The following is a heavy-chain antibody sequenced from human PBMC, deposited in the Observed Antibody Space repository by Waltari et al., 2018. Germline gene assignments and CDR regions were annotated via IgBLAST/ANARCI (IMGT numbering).Heavy chain of an antibody. CDR3: ARDRSGHGYAPDY. Sequence: QVQLVESGGGVVQPGRSLRLSCAASGFTFSSYGMHWVRQAPGKGRGGVGVIWYDGSNKDYADPVKGRFTISRDNSKNTLYLQMNSLRAEDTAVYYCARDRSGHGYAPDYWGQGTLVTVSS. CDR1: GFTFSSYG. CDR2: IWYDGSNK. V-gene: IGHV3-33*01. J-gene: IGHJ4*02. D-gene: IGHD5-12*01.